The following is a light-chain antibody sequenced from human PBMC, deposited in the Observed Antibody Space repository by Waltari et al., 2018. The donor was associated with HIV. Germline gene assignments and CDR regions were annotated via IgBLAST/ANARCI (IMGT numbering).Light chain of an antibody. V-gene: IGLV1-47*01. CDR2: RNN. J-gene: IGLJ1*01. CDR1: SSNIARNY. Sequence: QSVLTQPPSASGTPGQRVTIYCSGSSSNIARNYVCRYQQLPGTAPKLLIYRNNERPSGVPDRFSGSKSGTSASLAISGLRSEDEADYYCAAWDDSLSGLYVFGTGTKVTVL. CDR3: AAWDDSLSGLYV.